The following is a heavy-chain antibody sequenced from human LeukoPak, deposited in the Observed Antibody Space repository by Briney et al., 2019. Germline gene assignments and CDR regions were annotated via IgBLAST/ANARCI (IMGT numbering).Heavy chain of an antibody. Sequence: SETLSLTCTVSGYSISSGYYWSWIRQPPGKGLEWIGEINHSGSTNYNPSLKSRVTISVDTSKNQFSLKLSSVTAADTAVYYCARRGWLLLSYWGQGTLVTVSS. CDR3: ARRGWLLLSY. V-gene: IGHV4-38-2*02. J-gene: IGHJ4*02. CDR2: INHSGST. D-gene: IGHD3-22*01. CDR1: GYSISSGYY.